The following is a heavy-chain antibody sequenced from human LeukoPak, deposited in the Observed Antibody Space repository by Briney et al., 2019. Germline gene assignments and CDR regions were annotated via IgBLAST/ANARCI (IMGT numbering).Heavy chain of an antibody. Sequence: TSETLSLTCTVSGGSISSSSYYWGGIRQPPGKGLEWIGSIYYSGSTYYNPSLKSRVTISVDTSKNQFSLKLSSVTAADTAVYYCARDPREGFDYWGQGTLVTVSS. CDR3: ARDPREGFDY. V-gene: IGHV4-39*07. CDR1: GGSISSSSYY. D-gene: IGHD1-26*01. CDR2: IYYSGST. J-gene: IGHJ4*02.